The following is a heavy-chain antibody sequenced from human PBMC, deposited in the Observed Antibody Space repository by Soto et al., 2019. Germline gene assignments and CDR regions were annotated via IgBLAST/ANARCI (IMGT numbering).Heavy chain of an antibody. J-gene: IGHJ4*02. CDR3: ARAPEYSYGDYFDY. CDR1: GGSISSYY. CDR2: IYYSGST. V-gene: IGHV4-59*01. Sequence: PSETLSLICTVSGGSISSYYWSWIRQPPGKGLEWIGYIYYSGSTNYNPSLKSRVTISVDTSKNQFSLKLSSVTAADTAVYYCARAPEYSYGDYFDYWGQGTLVTVSS. D-gene: IGHD5-18*01.